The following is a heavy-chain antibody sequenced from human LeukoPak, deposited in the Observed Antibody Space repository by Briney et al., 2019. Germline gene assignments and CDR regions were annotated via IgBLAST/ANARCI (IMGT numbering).Heavy chain of an antibody. CDR2: IYYSGST. J-gene: IGHJ2*01. V-gene: IGHV4-59*01. Sequence: PSETLSLTCTVSGDSISHYYWSWIRQPPGKGLEWIGYIYYSGSTNYNPSLKSRVTISVDTSKNQLSLKVSSVTAADTAVYYCARNIATRGWYFDLWGRGTLVTVSS. CDR3: ARNIATRGWYFDL. CDR1: GDSISHYY. D-gene: IGHD6-6*01.